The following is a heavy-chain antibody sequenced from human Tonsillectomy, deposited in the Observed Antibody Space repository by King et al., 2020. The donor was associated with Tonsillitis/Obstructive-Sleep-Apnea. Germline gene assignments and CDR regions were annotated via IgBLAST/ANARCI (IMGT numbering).Heavy chain of an antibody. Sequence: VQLVQSGAEVKKPGESLKISCKGSGYSFTSYWIGWVRQMPGKGLEWMGIIYPGDSDTRYSPSFQGQVTISADQSISTAYLQWSSLKASDTAMYYCARTYCSSTSCPALFDYWGQGTLVTVSS. V-gene: IGHV5-51*01. CDR1: GYSFTSYW. CDR2: IYPGDSDT. D-gene: IGHD2-2*01. CDR3: ARTYCSSTSCPALFDY. J-gene: IGHJ4*02.